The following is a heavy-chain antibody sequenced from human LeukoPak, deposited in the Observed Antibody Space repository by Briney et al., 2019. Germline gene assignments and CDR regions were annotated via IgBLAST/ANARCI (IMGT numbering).Heavy chain of an antibody. Sequence: GGSLRLSCAASGFTFGDYSMSWFRQAPGKGLEWVGFIRSKIYGGTTDYAASVKGRFTISRDDSKSIAYLQMNSLKTEDTAVYYCTRDEYGGYVGYWGQGTLVTVSS. J-gene: IGHJ4*02. CDR3: TRDEYGGYVGY. CDR2: IRSKIYGGTT. CDR1: GFTFGDYS. D-gene: IGHD5-12*01. V-gene: IGHV3-49*03.